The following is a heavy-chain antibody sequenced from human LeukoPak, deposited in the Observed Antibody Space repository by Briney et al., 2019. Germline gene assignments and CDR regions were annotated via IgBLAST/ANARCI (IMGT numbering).Heavy chain of an antibody. CDR3: AKDQGHIVASIYYYGMDV. Sequence: GGSLRLSCAASGFTFSSYGMHWVRQAPGKGLEWVAVISYDGSNKYYADSVKGRFTISRDNSKNTLYLQMNSLRAEDTAVYYCAKDQGHIVASIYYYGMDVWGQGTTVTVSS. CDR2: ISYDGSNK. CDR1: GFTFSSYG. V-gene: IGHV3-30*18. J-gene: IGHJ6*02. D-gene: IGHD5-12*01.